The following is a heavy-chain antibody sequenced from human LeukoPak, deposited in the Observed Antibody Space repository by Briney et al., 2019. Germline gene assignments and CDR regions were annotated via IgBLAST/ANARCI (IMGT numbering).Heavy chain of an antibody. D-gene: IGHD1-1*01. V-gene: IGHV3-48*01. Sequence: GGSLRLSCAASGFTFSSYWMSWVRQAPGKGLEWVSYISSSSSTIYYADSVKGRFTISRDNAKNSLYLQMNSLRAEDTAVYYCARGSNRSGYPRWGQGTLVTVSS. J-gene: IGHJ4*02. CDR3: ARGSNRSGYPR. CDR1: GFTFSSYW. CDR2: ISSSSSTI.